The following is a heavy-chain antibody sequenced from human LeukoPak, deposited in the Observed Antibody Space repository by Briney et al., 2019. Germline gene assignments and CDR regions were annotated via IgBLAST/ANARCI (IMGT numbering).Heavy chain of an antibody. CDR3: AKGFRQQLVPEHYYYYYGMDV. V-gene: IGHV3-23*01. D-gene: IGHD6-13*01. Sequence: PGGSLRLSCAASGFTFSSYAMSWVRQAPGKGLEWVSAISSSGGSTYYSDSVRGRSTISRDISKNTVYLQLNRLRAGDTAVYYCAKGFRQQLVPEHYYYYYGMDVWGQGTTVTVSS. CDR2: ISSSGGST. CDR1: GFTFSSYA. J-gene: IGHJ6*02.